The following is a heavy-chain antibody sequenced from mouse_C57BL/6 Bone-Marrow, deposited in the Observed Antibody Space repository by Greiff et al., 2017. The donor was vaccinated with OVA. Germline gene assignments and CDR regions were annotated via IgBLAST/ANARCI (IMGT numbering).Heavy chain of an antibody. CDR1: GFSLTSYG. V-gene: IGHV2-2*01. Sequence: VQLQQSGPGLVQPSQSLSITCTVSGFSLTSYGVHWVRQSPGKGLEWLGVIWSGGSTDYNAAFISRLSISKDNSKSQVFFKMNSLQADDTAIYYCASIYYDYDGAYWGQGTLVTVSA. J-gene: IGHJ3*01. D-gene: IGHD2-4*01. CDR2: IWSGGST. CDR3: ASIYYDYDGAY.